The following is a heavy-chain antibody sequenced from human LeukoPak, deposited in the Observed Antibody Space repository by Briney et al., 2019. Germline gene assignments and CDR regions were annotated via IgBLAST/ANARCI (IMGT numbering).Heavy chain of an antibody. Sequence: GSLRLSCAASGFTVTNNYMTWVRQTPGKGLEWVSVLYSDGNTYYTDSVKGRFTISRDYSKNTVYLQMNNLRADDSAVYYCARGGQWPSLGIWGQGTLVTVSS. CDR1: GFTVTNNY. V-gene: IGHV3-66*01. CDR2: LYSDGNT. J-gene: IGHJ4*02. CDR3: ARGGQWPSLGI. D-gene: IGHD6-19*01.